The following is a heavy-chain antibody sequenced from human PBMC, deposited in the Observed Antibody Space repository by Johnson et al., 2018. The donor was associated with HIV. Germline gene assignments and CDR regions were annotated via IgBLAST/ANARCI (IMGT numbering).Heavy chain of an antibody. J-gene: IGHJ3*01. D-gene: IGHD3-16*01. CDR2: ITTKADGGTT. V-gene: IGHV3-15*01. CDR1: GFSFSNTW. Sequence: VQLVESGGGVVRPGGSLRLSCAASGFSFSNTWMSWVRPAPGKGLEWVARITTKADGGTTDYAAPVKGRFTISREDSKNTVYLQMNGLKIEDTAVYYCTTDLIVVIPIGAFDVWGQGTMVTVS. CDR3: TTDLIVVIPIGAFDV.